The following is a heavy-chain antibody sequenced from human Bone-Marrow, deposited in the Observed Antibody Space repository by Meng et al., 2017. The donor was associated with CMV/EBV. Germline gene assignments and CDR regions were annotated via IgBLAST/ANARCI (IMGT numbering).Heavy chain of an antibody. CDR3: GRDKRIAGGPSLDY. CDR1: GYTFTGYY. Sequence: ASVKVSCKASGYTFTGYYMHWVRQAPGQGLEWMGWINPNSGGTNYAQKLQGRVTMTTDTSTSTAYMELRSLRSDDTDGYYCGRDKRIAGGPSLDYWGQGTLVTVSS. D-gene: IGHD6-6*01. J-gene: IGHJ4*02. V-gene: IGHV1-2*02. CDR2: INPNSGGT.